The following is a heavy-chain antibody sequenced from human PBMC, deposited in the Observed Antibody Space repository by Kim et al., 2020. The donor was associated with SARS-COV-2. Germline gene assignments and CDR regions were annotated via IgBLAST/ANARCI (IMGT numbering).Heavy chain of an antibody. CDR2: IHSSGRA. CDR1: GDSMIDFF. Sequence: SETLSLTCNVSGDSMIDFFWSWIWQPPGRRLEWLGYIHSSGRANYNPSVKSRVTLSVDTSKSQFSLNLISVTAADTAIYYCARGNGWHLFWGQGTLVTVS. J-gene: IGHJ4*02. D-gene: IGHD6-19*01. V-gene: IGHV4-59*01. CDR3: ARGNGWHLF.